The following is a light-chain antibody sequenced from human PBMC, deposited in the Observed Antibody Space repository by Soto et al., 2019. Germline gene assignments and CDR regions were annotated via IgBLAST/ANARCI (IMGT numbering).Light chain of an antibody. CDR2: GAS. V-gene: IGKV3-11*01. CDR1: QSVMSF. CDR3: QQRFYWPLT. Sequence: PGERATLSFRASQSVMSFLAWYQQPPGQAPRLIIYGASNRSHGVPAQSSGRGSGTDFTLTISSLDPDFFAVYYWQQRFYWPLTFGQGTQLEIK. J-gene: IGKJ5*01.